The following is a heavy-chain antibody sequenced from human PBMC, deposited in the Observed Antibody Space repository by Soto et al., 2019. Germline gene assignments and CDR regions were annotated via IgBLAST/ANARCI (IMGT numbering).Heavy chain of an antibody. V-gene: IGHV3-33*01. CDR3: ARDLAYCDILTGYYAPDDY. D-gene: IGHD3-9*01. J-gene: IGHJ4*02. CDR2: IWYDGSNK. CDR1: GFTFSSYG. Sequence: GGSLRLSCAASGFTFSSYGMHWVRQAPGKGLEWVAVIWYDGSNKYYADSVKGRFTISRDNSKNTLYLQMNSLRAEDTAVYYCARDLAYCDILTGYYAPDDYWGQGTLVTVSS.